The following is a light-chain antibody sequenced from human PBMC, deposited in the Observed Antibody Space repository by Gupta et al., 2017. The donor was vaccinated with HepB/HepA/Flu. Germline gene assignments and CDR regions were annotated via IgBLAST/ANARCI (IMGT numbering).Light chain of an antibody. V-gene: IGLV1-40*01. Sequence: QSVLTQPPSVSVAPGQMVTISCTWSSPNIGAGFDVNWYQQLPGTAPKLLIYGNTNRPSGVPDRFSASKSDTSASLAITGLRAEDEADYYCQSYDSSLSAVVFGGGTKLTVL. CDR2: GNT. CDR1: SPNIGAGFD. J-gene: IGLJ2*01. CDR3: QSYDSSLSAVV.